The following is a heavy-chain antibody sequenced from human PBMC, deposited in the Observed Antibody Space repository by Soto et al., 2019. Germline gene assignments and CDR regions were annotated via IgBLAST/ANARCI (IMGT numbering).Heavy chain of an antibody. V-gene: IGHV3-30*18. CDR2: ISYDGSNK. D-gene: IGHD3-10*01. Sequence: TGGSLRLSCAASGFTFSSYGMHWVRQAPGKGLEWVAVISYDGSNKYYADSVKGRFTISRDNSKNTLYLQMNSLRAEDTAVYYCAKDRVTMVRGVISYYYGMDVWGQGTTVTVS. CDR1: GFTFSSYG. CDR3: AKDRVTMVRGVISYYYGMDV. J-gene: IGHJ6*02.